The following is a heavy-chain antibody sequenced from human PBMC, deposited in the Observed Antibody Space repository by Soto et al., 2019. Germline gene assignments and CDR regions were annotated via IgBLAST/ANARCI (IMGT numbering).Heavy chain of an antibody. J-gene: IGHJ5*02. V-gene: IGHV2-26*01. CDR2: IDSSGEK. D-gene: IGHD6-19*01. CDR1: GLSITDSEMG. CDR3: ARRHLAVAVSPWFDT. Sequence: QVTLKESGPVLVKPTETLTLRCTVSGLSITDSEMGVSWIRQPPGQPLEWLAHIDSSGEKSYRTFLKSRLAISKDTSKSQIGLTMTNMDPADTATYYCARRHLAVAVSPWFDTGGQGIPVTFSS.